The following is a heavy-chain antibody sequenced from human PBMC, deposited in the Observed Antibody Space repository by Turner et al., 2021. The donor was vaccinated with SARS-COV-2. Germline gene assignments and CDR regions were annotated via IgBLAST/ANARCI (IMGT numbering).Heavy chain of an antibody. D-gene: IGHD3-10*01. CDR3: ARGQSRGFYGSGSRRFDY. J-gene: IGHJ4*02. Sequence: QAHLQKWGAGLVTPSETLSLTCGVSGGSFSTYYWSWIRQSPGKGLEWIAEIKRSGSTNYSPSLKSRVTISVDTPKGQISLNLTSVTAADTAIYFCARGQSRGFYGSGSRRFDYWGQGTQVTVSS. CDR2: IKRSGST. V-gene: IGHV4-34*01. CDR1: GGSFSTYY.